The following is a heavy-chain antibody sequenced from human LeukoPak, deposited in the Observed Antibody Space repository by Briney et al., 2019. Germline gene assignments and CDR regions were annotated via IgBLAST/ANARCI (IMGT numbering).Heavy chain of an antibody. CDR2: IYYSGST. Sequence: SETLSLTCTVSGGSISSGGYYWSWIRQHPGKGLEWIGYIYYSGSTYYNPSLKSRVTISVDTSKNQFSLKLTSVTAADTAVYYCASQDYGYYFDYWGQGTLVTVSS. V-gene: IGHV4-31*03. CDR3: ASQDYGYYFDY. CDR1: GGSISSGGYY. D-gene: IGHD4-17*01. J-gene: IGHJ4*02.